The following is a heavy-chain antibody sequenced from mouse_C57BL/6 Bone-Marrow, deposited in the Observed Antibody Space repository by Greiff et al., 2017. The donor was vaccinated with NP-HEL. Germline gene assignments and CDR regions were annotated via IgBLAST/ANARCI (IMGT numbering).Heavy chain of an antibody. J-gene: IGHJ2*01. CDR1: GFTFSSYG. Sequence: EVMLVESGGDLVKPGGSLKLSCAASGFTFSSYGMSWVRQTPDKRLEWVATISSGGSYTYYPDSVKGRFTISRDNAKNTLYLQMSSLKSEDTAMYYCARQAHYYGSPYYFDDWGQGTTLTVSS. CDR2: ISSGGSYT. V-gene: IGHV5-6*01. CDR3: ARQAHYYGSPYYFDD. D-gene: IGHD1-1*01.